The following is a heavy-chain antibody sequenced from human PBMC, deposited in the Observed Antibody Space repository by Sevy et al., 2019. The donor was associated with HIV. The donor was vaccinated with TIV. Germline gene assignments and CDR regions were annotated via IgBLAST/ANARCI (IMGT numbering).Heavy chain of an antibody. CDR2: IYYDGNNK. D-gene: IGHD4-17*01. CDR1: GFTFNSYG. J-gene: IGHJ4*02. Sequence: GGSLSLSCAASGFTFNSYGMHWFRKAPIKGLEWVASIYYDGNNKYYADSVKGRMTMSRDESKNTLYLQMNSLRAEDTAVYYCARDANEYGDYRLSYYFDYWGQGALVTVSS. CDR3: ARDANEYGDYRLSYYFDY. V-gene: IGHV3-33*01.